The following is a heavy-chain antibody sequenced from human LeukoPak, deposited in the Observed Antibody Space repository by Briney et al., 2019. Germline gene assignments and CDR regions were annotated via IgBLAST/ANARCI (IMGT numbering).Heavy chain of an antibody. V-gene: IGHV1-18*01. CDR1: GYTFANSG. Sequence: ASVKVSCKTSGYTFANSGVSWVRQAPGQGLEWLGWISAYNGNTNYAQKVQGRVTMTTDTSTNTAYMELRSLRSDDTAVYYCARVTIFGVVVSDYWGQGTLLTVSS. CDR3: ARVTIFGVVVSDY. CDR2: ISAYNGNT. J-gene: IGHJ4*02. D-gene: IGHD3-3*01.